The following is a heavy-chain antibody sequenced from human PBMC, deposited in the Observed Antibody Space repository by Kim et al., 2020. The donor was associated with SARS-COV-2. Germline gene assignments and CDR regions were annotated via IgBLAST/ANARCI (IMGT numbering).Heavy chain of an antibody. CDR1: GYTFTSYA. J-gene: IGHJ6*03. D-gene: IGHD6-13*01. CDR3: ARDPHAAGIAAAGYYYYYMDV. V-gene: IGHV7-4-1*02. CDR2: INTNTGNP. Sequence: ASVKVSCKASGYTFTSYAMNWVRQAPGQGLEWMGWINTNTGNPTYAQGFTGRFVFSLDTSVSTAYLQISSLKAEDTAVYYCARDPHAAGIAAAGYYYYYMDVWGKGTTVTVSS.